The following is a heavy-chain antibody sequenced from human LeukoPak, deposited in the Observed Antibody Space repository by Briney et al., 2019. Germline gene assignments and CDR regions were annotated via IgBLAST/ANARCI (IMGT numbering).Heavy chain of an antibody. CDR2: IKSKTDGGTT. CDR3: TTDIVAVRFLEWLLYPDY. V-gene: IGHV3-15*01. J-gene: IGHJ4*02. D-gene: IGHD3-3*01. Sequence: PGGSLRLSCAASGSTFSNAWMSWVGQAPGKGLEGVGRIKSKTDGGTTDYAAPVKGRFTISRDDSKNTLYLQMNSLKTEDTAVYYCTTDIVAVRFLEWLLYPDYWGQGTLVTVSS. CDR1: GSTFSNAW.